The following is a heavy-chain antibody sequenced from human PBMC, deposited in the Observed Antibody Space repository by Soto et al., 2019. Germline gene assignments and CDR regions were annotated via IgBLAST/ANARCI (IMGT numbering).Heavy chain of an antibody. CDR1: GFTFSDYY. J-gene: IGHJ5*02. D-gene: IGHD2-15*01. CDR3: ARRLTGYCSGDTCYPGTWFDP. CDR2: ISSTGTTI. Sequence: GGSLRLSCAASGFTFSDYYMSWIRQAPGKGLEWVSFISSTGTTIYYIDSVKGRFTISRDNAKNSLYLQMSSLRAEDTAVYYCARRLTGYCSGDTCYPGTWFDPWGQGTLVTVSS. V-gene: IGHV3-11*01.